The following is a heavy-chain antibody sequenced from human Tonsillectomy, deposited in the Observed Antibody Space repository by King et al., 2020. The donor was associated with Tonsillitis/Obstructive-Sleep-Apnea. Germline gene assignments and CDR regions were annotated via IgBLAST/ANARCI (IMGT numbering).Heavy chain of an antibody. D-gene: IGHD2-15*01. V-gene: IGHV3-30*04. CDR1: GFTFSSYA. CDR2: ISYDGSNK. J-gene: IGHJ6*02. CDR3: AREGCSGGSCYSETLYYYCGMDV. Sequence: QLVQSGGGVVQPGRSLRLSCAASGFTFSSYAMHWVRQAPGKGLEWVAVISYDGSNKYYADSVKGRFTISRDNSKNTLYLQMNSLRAEDTAVYYCAREGCSGGSCYSETLYYYCGMDVWGQGTTVTVSS.